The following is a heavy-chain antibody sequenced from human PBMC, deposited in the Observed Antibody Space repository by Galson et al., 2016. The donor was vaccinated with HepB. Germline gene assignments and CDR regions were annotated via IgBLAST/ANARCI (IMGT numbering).Heavy chain of an antibody. J-gene: IGHJ5*02. CDR1: GFTFSSYA. CDR3: AKLSGSTIIVVLINWFDP. Sequence: SLRLSCAASGFTFSSYAMSWVRQAPGKGLEWVSAISGSAGTTYYADSVKGRFTISRDNSKNTLYLQMNSLRAEDTAVYYCAKLSGSTIIVVLINWFDPWGQGTLVTVSS. V-gene: IGHV3-23*01. CDR2: ISGSAGTT. D-gene: IGHD3-22*01.